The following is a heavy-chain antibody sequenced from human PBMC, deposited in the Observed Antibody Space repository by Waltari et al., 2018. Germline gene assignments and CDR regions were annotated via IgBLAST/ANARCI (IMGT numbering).Heavy chain of an antibody. CDR3: ARRSGSSWYSGLDY. CDR2: RSFDESNK. D-gene: IGHD6-13*01. Sequence: QVQLVESGGGVVQPGRSLRLSCAASGFTFSSYAMPWVRQAPGRWLEWLAVRSFDESNKYYADSVKGRFTVSRDNSKNTVYLQMNSRGPEDTAVYFCARRSGSSWYSGLDYWGQGTLVTVSS. CDR1: GFTFSSYA. V-gene: IGHV3-30-3*01. J-gene: IGHJ4*02.